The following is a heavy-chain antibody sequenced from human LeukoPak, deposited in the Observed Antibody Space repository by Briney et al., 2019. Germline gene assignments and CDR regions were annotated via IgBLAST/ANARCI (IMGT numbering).Heavy chain of an antibody. Sequence: ASVKVSCKASGGTFSSYAISWVRQAPGQGLEWMGGIIPIFGTANYAQKFQGRVTITTDESTSTAYMELSSLRSEDTAVYYCATVGGYSGYDRRGAFDIWGQGTMVTVSS. CDR1: GGTFSSYA. CDR3: ATVGGYSGYDRRGAFDI. V-gene: IGHV1-69*05. CDR2: IIPIFGTA. D-gene: IGHD5-12*01. J-gene: IGHJ3*02.